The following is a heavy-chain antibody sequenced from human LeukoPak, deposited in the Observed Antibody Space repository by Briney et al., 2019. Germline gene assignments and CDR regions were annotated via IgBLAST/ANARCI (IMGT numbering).Heavy chain of an antibody. Sequence: PSETLSLTCSISGWSLEDYYWSWVRQPPGKGLEWNGEIGGRTGITNYNPSLKSRATLSLDTSENHFSLTLHSMTAADTAIYYCARVPLRFLEPFDYWGQGTLVTVSS. CDR3: ARVPLRFLEPFDY. V-gene: IGHV4-34*01. CDR1: GWSLEDYY. CDR2: IGGRTGIT. J-gene: IGHJ4*02. D-gene: IGHD3-3*01.